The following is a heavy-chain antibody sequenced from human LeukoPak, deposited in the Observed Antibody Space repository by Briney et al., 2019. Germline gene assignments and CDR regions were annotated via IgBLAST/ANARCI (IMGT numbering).Heavy chain of an antibody. J-gene: IGHJ2*01. D-gene: IGHD3-22*01. CDR3: ARHAPYYYDSSGYYVTWYFDL. V-gene: IGHV4-39*01. CDR2: IYYSGST. Sequence: PSETLSLTCTVSGGSISSSSYYWGWIRQPPGKGLEWIGSIYYSGSTYYNPSLKSRVTISVDTSKNQFSLKLSSVTAADTAVYYCARHAPYYYDSSGYYVTWYFDLWGRGTLVTVSS. CDR1: GGSISSSSYY.